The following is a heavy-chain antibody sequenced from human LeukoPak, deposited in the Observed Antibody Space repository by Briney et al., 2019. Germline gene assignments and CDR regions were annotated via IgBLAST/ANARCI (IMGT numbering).Heavy chain of an antibody. J-gene: IGHJ2*01. CDR2: IYYSGST. CDR3: ARLLWFGQTSWYFYL. D-gene: IGHD3-10*01. Sequence: SETLSLTCTVSGGSVSSTSYYWSWLRQPPGKGLEWIGYIYYSGSTNYNPSLKGRVTISVDTSKNQFSLKLSSVTAADTAVYYCARLLWFGQTSWYFYLWGRGTLVTGSS. CDR1: GGSVSSTSYY. V-gene: IGHV4-61*01.